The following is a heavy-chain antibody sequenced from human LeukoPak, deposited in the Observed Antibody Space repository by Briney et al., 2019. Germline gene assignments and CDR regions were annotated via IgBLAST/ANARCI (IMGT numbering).Heavy chain of an antibody. CDR2: IYPSDSNT. D-gene: IGHD6-19*01. V-gene: IGHV5-51*01. J-gene: IGHJ4*02. CDR3: ARGGYTTGWYPGY. Sequence: GESLKISCKGSGYSFTSYWIAWVRQLPGKGLEWMGIIYPSDSNTRYSPSFQGQVTISADKSISTACLQWSSLKASDTAMYYCARGGYTTGWYPGYWGQGTLVTVSS. CDR1: GYSFTSYW.